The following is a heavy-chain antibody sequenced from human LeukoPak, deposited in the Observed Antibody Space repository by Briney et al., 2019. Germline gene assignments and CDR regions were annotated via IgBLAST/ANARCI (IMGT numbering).Heavy chain of an antibody. CDR3: ARDLASSDV. CDR2: INWNGGRT. J-gene: IGHJ6*04. V-gene: IGHV3-20*04. Sequence: GGSLRLSCAASGFTFDDYGMSWFRQAPGKGLEWVSGINWNGGRTGYADSVKGRFTISRDNAKNSLYLQMNSLRAEDTALYYCARDLASSDVWGKGTTVTVSS. D-gene: IGHD3-16*01. CDR1: GFTFDDYG.